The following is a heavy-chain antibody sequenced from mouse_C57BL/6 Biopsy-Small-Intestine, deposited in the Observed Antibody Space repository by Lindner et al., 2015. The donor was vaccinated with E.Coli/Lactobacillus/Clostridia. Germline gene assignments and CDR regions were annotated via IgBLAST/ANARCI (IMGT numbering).Heavy chain of an antibody. V-gene: IGHV10-3*01. J-gene: IGHJ2*01. CDR1: GFTFNFYV. CDR2: IRSKSGNYAT. Sequence: VQLQESGGGLVQPEGSLKLSCAASGFTFNFYVMRWVRQAPGKGLEWIARIRSKSGNYATYYADSVKDRSTISRDDSQSMLYLQMNNLKTEDTAMYYCVRDRDYFAYWGQGTTLTVSS. CDR3: VRDRDYFAY. D-gene: IGHD3-3*01.